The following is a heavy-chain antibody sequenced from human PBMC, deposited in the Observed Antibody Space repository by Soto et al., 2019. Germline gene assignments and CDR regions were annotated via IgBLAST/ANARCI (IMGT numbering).Heavy chain of an antibody. CDR2: IYMSGST. Sequence: SETLSLTCTASGGSISSYYWSWIRQPAGKGLEWIGRIYMSGSTNYNPSLKSRVTMSVDTSENQFSLKLSSVTAADTAVYYCARSLGTTGSFNWFDPWGQGTLVTVSS. V-gene: IGHV4-4*07. D-gene: IGHD1-7*01. CDR1: GGSISSYY. CDR3: ARSLGTTGSFNWFDP. J-gene: IGHJ5*02.